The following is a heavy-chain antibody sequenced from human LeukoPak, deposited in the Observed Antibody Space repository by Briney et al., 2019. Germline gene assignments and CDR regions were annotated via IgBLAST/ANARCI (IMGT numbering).Heavy chain of an antibody. V-gene: IGHV1-46*01. Sequence: ASVKVSCKAPGYTFTSYYMHWVRQAPGQGLEWVAIINPNPSGGSTSYAQKFQGRVTMTRDMSTSTVYMEVSSLRSEDTAVYYCAKVRGYYDSSGYDFDYWGQGTLVTVSS. CDR2: INPNPSGGST. J-gene: IGHJ4*02. CDR3: AKVRGYYDSSGYDFDY. D-gene: IGHD3-22*01. CDR1: GYTFTSYY.